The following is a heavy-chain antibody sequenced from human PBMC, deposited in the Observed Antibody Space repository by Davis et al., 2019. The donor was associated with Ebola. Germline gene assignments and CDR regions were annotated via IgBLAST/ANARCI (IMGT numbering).Heavy chain of an antibody. Sequence: ASVKVSCKASGYTFTSYGISWVRQAPGQGLEWMGWISAYNGNTNYAQKLQGRVTMTTDTSTSTAYMELSSLRSEDTAVYYCARTVGDIYYYGMDVWGQGTTVTVSS. CDR3: ARTVGDIYYYGMDV. D-gene: IGHD3-16*01. J-gene: IGHJ6*02. CDR2: ISAYNGNT. V-gene: IGHV1-18*01. CDR1: GYTFTSYG.